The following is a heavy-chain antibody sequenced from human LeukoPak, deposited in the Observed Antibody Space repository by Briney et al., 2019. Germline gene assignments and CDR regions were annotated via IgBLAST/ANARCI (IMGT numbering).Heavy chain of an antibody. J-gene: IGHJ4*02. D-gene: IGHD1-26*01. CDR1: GFIFTTYA. V-gene: IGHV3-23*01. Sequence: GGSLRLSCAASGFIFTTYAMIWVRQAPGKGLEWVSAISGSGGSTYYADSVKGRFTISRDNSKNTLYLQMNSLRAEDTALYYCAKSYSGSYDNYFDYWGQGTLVIVSS. CDR3: AKSYSGSYDNYFDY. CDR2: ISGSGGST.